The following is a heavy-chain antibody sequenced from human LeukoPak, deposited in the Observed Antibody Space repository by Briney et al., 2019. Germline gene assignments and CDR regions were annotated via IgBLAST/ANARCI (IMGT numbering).Heavy chain of an antibody. V-gene: IGHV4-39*01. J-gene: IGHJ5*02. CDR1: GGSISSNSYY. CDR2: IFYSGST. Sequence: SETLSLTCTVSGGSISSNSYYWGWIRQPPGKGLEWIGSIFYSGSTYYNPSLKSRVTISVDTSKNQFSLKLSSVTAADTAVYYCARQTYYDLLIDPDWFDPWGRGTLVTVSS. CDR3: ARQTYYDLLIDPDWFDP. D-gene: IGHD3-9*01.